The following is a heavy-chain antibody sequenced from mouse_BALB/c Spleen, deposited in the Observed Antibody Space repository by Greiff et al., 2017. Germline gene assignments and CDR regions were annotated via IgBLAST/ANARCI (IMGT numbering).Heavy chain of an antibody. CDR2: ISNGGGST. J-gene: IGHJ3*01. D-gene: IGHD3-1*01. CDR3: ARGSSGLVAY. CDR1: GFTFSSYT. Sequence: EVQLVESGGGLVQPGGSLKLSCAASGFTFSSYTMSWVRQTPEKRLEWVAYISNGGGSTYYPDTVKGRFTISRDNAKNTLYLQMSSLKSEDTAMYYCARGSSGLVAYWGQGTLVTVSA. V-gene: IGHV5-12-2*01.